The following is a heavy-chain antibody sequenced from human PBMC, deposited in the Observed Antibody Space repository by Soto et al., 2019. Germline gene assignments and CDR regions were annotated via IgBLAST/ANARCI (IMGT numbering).Heavy chain of an antibody. D-gene: IGHD3-22*01. J-gene: IGHJ1*01. CDR1: GGTFSSYA. V-gene: IGHV1-69*06. CDR3: ARGDYYDSSGYRRSIAEHFQH. CDR2: IIPIFGTA. Sequence: SVKVSCKASGGTFSSYAISWVLQAPGQGLEWMGWIIPIFGTANYAQKFQGRVTITADKSTSAAYMELSSLRSEDTAVYYCARGDYYDSSGYRRSIAEHFQHWGQGTLVTVSS.